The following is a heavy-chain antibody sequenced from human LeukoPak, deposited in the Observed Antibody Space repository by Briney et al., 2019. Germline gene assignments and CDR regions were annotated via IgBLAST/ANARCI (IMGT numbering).Heavy chain of an antibody. J-gene: IGHJ4*02. CDR1: GFTFSSYA. V-gene: IGHV3-30*04. CDR3: AREAGTVVPAADFDY. Sequence: GRALRLSRAASGFTFSSYAMPWVRQAPGKGLEWVAVISYEGRNKYYADSVKGRFTISRDNSKNTLYLQMNSLRAEDTAVYYCAREAGTVVPAADFDYWGQGTLVTVSS. CDR2: ISYEGRNK. D-gene: IGHD2-2*01.